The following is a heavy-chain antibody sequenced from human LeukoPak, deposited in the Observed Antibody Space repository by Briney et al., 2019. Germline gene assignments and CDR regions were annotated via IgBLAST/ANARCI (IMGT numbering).Heavy chain of an antibody. CDR1: GGTFSSYA. Sequence: SVKVSCKASGGTFSSYAISWVRQAPGQGLEWMGRIIPILGIANYAQKFQGGVTITADKSTSTAYMELSSLRSEDTAVYYCARSEGGYSHFDYWGQGTLVTVSS. J-gene: IGHJ4*02. CDR3: ARSEGGYSHFDY. V-gene: IGHV1-69*04. D-gene: IGHD5-18*01. CDR2: IIPILGIA.